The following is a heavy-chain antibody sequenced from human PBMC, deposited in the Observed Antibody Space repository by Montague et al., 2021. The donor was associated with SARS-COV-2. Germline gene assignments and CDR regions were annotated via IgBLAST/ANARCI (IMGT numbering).Heavy chain of an antibody. CDR2: IYYTGNT. Sequence: SETLSITCTVSGGSISPYYWTWIRQPPGKGLEWIGYIYYTGNTKYKPSLKSRVTISVDTSKNQFSLNLKSVTAADTAVYYGARDRGSYFDSGSFNWLDSWGRGTLVTVSS. CDR3: ARDRGSYFDSGSFNWLDS. D-gene: IGHD3-10*01. V-gene: IGHV4-59*01. CDR1: GGSISPYY. J-gene: IGHJ5*01.